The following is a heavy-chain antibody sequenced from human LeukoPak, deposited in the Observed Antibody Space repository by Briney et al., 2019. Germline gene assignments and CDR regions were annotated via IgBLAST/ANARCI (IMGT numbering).Heavy chain of an antibody. CDR1: SVSFSGYY. V-gene: IGHV4-34*01. D-gene: IGHD6-19*01. J-gene: IGHJ5*02. CDR3: ARDRGHRRIAVTGELTTHNCFDP. Sequence: PSETLSLTCAVYSVSFSGYYWSWIRQPPGKGLEWIGDINHVGNTNYNPSLKGRVTISLDTSKNQFSLKLNSVTAADTAVYYCARDRGHRRIAVTGELTTHNCFDPWGQGTLVTVSS. CDR2: INHVGNT.